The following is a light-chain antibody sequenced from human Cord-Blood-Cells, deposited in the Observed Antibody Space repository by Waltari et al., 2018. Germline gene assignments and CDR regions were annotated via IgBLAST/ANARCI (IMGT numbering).Light chain of an antibody. CDR3: QQYNNWYT. V-gene: IGKV3-15*01. CDR1: QSVSSN. CDR2: GAS. J-gene: IGKJ2*01. Sequence: DIVMTKSLATLSVSPGERATLSCRTSQSVSSNLAWYRQKPGQAHRLLIYGASTRATGIPASFSGSGSGTEFTLTISSLQSEDFAVYYCQQYNNWYTFGQGTKLEIK.